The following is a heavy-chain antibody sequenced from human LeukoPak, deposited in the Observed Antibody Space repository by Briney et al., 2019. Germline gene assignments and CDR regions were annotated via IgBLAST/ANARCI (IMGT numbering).Heavy chain of an antibody. CDR1: GYTFTSYG. Sequence: ASVKVSCKASGYTFTSYGISWVRQAPGQGLEWMGWISAYNGNTNYAQKLQGRVTMTRDMSTSTVYMELSSLRSEDTAVYYCARVRRSPPRFDYWGQGTLVTVSS. D-gene: IGHD1-26*01. J-gene: IGHJ4*02. CDR3: ARVRRSPPRFDY. V-gene: IGHV1-18*01. CDR2: ISAYNGNT.